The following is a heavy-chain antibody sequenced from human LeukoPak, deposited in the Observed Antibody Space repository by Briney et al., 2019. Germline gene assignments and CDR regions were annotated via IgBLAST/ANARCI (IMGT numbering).Heavy chain of an antibody. CDR1: GFTFSSYG. V-gene: IGHV3-33*01. CDR2: IWYDGSNK. J-gene: IGHJ4*02. CDR3: ARDTYYGSGTPDGDFDY. Sequence: GGSLRLSCAASGFTFSSYGMHWVRQAPGKGLEWVAVIWYDGSNKYYADSVKGRFTISRDNSKNTLYLQMNSLRAEDTAVYYCARDTYYGSGTPDGDFDYWGQGTLVTVSS. D-gene: IGHD3-10*01.